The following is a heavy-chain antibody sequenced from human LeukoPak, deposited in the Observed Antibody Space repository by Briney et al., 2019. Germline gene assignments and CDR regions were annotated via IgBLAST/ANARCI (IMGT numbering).Heavy chain of an antibody. CDR3: AKRYGTTVTMDVHFSY. V-gene: IGHV3-23*01. CDR1: GFTFSSYA. CDR2: ISGSGGST. D-gene: IGHD4-17*01. Sequence: PGGSLRLSCASSGFTFSSYAMSWVRQAPGKGLEWVSAISGSGGSTYYADSVKGRFTISRDNSKNTLYLQMNSLRAEDTAVYYCAKRYGTTVTMDVHFSYWGQGTLVTVSS. J-gene: IGHJ4*02.